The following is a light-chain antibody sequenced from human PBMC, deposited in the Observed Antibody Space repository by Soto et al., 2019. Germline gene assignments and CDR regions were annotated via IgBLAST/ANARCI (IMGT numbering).Light chain of an antibody. Sequence: DIVLTQSPGTLSLSPGERASLSCRASQTVNNRYLAWYQQRPGQAPRLLIYAASTRATGIPDRFSGSGSGTEFTLTISRLEPEDFAVYYCHQYGSAPRTFGQGTKVEIK. CDR1: QTVNNRY. CDR3: HQYGSAPRT. V-gene: IGKV3-20*01. J-gene: IGKJ1*01. CDR2: AAS.